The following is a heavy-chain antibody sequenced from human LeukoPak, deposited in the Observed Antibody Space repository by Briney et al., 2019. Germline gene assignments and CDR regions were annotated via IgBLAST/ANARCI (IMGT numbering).Heavy chain of an antibody. D-gene: IGHD3-22*01. CDR1: GVSISSSY. CDR2: IYYNGNT. V-gene: IGHV4-59*01. CDR3: VRGNYDNRGYSNAFDI. J-gene: IGHJ3*02. Sequence: SGTLSLTCTVSGVSISSSYRSWIRQPPGKRLEWIGYIYYNGNTNSNPSLKSRVTISADTSKNQFSLKLSSVTAADTAVYYCVRGNYDNRGYSNAFDIWGQGAMVTVSS.